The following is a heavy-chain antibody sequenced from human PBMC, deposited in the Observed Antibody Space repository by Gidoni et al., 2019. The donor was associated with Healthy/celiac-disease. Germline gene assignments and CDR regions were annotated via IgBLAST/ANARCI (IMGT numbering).Heavy chain of an antibody. CDR3: AKDGWNYDY. D-gene: IGHD1-7*01. V-gene: IGHV3-23*01. CDR2: ISGSGGST. Sequence: VQLWESGGGVVPPGGSLSLSCAASGFTFSSCSMSWVRQAPGKGLGWVSGISGSGGSTYYADSVKGLFTISRDNSKNTLYLQMNSLRAEDTAVYYCAKDGWNYDYWGQGTLVTVSS. J-gene: IGHJ4*02. CDR1: GFTFSSCS.